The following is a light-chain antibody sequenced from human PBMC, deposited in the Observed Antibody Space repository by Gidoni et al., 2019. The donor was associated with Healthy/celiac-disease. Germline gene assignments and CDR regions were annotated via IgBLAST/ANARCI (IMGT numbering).Light chain of an antibody. CDR3: EQYNSYSLT. J-gene: IGKJ4*01. V-gene: IGKV1-5*03. CDR2: KAS. Sequence: DIQMTQSPSTLSASVGDRVTITCRASQSISSWLAWYQQKPGKAPKVLIYKASSLESGVPSRFSGSGSGTEFTLTISSLQPDDFATYYCEQYNSYSLTFGGGTKVEIK. CDR1: QSISSW.